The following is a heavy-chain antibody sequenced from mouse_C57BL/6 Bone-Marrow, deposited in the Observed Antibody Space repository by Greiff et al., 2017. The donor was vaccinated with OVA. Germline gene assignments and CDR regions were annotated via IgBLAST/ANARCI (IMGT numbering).Heavy chain of an antibody. CDR2: IHPNSGST. D-gene: IGHD2-4*01. CDR1: GYTFTSYW. Sequence: VQLQQPGAELVKPGASVKLSCKASGYTFTSYWMHWVKQRPGQGLEWIGMIHPNSGSTNYNEKFKSKATLTVDKSSSTAYMQLSSLTSEDSAVYYCARKREIYYDYYYAMDYWGQGTSVTVSS. V-gene: IGHV1-64*01. CDR3: ARKREIYYDYYYAMDY. J-gene: IGHJ4*01.